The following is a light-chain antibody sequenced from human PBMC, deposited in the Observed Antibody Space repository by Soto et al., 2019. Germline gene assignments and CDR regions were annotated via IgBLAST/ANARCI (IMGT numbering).Light chain of an antibody. CDR3: QQYNSVPVW. CDR1: QGISNY. CDR2: AAS. J-gene: IGKJ1*01. Sequence: DIQMTQSPSSLSASVGDRVTITCRASQGISNYLAWYQQKPGKVPKLLIYAASTFKSGVSSRFSGSGSGTEFTLSISSLQTEDVATYYCQQYNSVPVWFGQGTKVEIK. V-gene: IGKV1-27*01.